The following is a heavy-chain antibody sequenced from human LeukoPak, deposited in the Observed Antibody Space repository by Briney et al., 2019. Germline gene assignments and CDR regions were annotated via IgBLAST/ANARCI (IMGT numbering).Heavy chain of an antibody. CDR1: GFTVSVNY. J-gene: IGHJ4*02. CDR2: ISGSGGST. V-gene: IGHV3-23*01. CDR3: ARRKEIDY. Sequence: GGSLRLSCAAFGFTVSVNYMSWVRQAPGKGLEWVSAISGSGGSTYYADSVKGRFTISRDNSKNTLYLQMNSLRAEDTAVYYCARRKEIDYWGQGTLVTVSS.